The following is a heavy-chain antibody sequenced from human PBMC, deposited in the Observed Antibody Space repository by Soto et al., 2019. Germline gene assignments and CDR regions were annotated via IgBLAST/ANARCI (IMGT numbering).Heavy chain of an antibody. CDR3: ARGMTTVTTLDY. D-gene: IGHD4-4*01. Sequence: SETLSLTCAVSDGSISRGAYSWSWIRQPPGKGLEWVGYIYHSGSTYYNPSLKSRVTISVDRSKNQFSLKLSSVTAADTAVYYCARGMTTVTTLDYWGQGTLVT. J-gene: IGHJ4*02. CDR2: IYHSGST. V-gene: IGHV4-30-2*01. CDR1: DGSISRGAYS.